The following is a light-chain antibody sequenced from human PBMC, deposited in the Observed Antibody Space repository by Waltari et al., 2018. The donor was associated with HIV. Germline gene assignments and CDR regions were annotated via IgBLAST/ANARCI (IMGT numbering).Light chain of an antibody. CDR3: LQDFEYPWT. Sequence: LGGRVTISCRASQGIRNDLSWFQMKPGGAPKPLIYASTILQTGVPPRFSGSASGTDFTLTISNLQSEDFATYFCLQDFEYPWTFGQGTTVE. CDR1: QGIRND. CDR2: AST. J-gene: IGKJ1*01. V-gene: IGKV1-6*02.